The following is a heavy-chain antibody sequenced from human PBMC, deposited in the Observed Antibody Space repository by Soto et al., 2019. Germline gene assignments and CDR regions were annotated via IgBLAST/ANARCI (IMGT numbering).Heavy chain of an antibody. J-gene: IGHJ4*02. CDR1: GFSLNTEGLC. V-gene: IGHV2-70*19. CDR2: VDWEDDK. D-gene: IGHD3-10*01. CDR3: ARMTGPMDSGTYFNDPFFDH. Sequence: VSGPTLVNPTQTLTLTCTFSGFSLNTEGLCVSWVRQPPGKALEWLALVDWEDDKHYSTPLKTRLTISKDTSKNQVVLTMTDMDPADTATYYCARMTGPMDSGTYFNDPFFDHWGQGTLVTVSS.